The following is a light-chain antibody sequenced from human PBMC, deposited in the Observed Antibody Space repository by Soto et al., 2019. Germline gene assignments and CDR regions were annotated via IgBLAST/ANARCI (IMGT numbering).Light chain of an antibody. Sequence: EIVLTQSPGTLSLSPGERATLSCRASQSVSSSYLAWYQKKPGQAPRLLIYGASSRATGIPDRFSGSGSGTDFTLTISRLEPEDFAVYYCQQYGSSPRTFGQGTKLEIK. V-gene: IGKV3-20*01. CDR1: QSVSSSY. CDR2: GAS. J-gene: IGKJ2*02. CDR3: QQYGSSPRT.